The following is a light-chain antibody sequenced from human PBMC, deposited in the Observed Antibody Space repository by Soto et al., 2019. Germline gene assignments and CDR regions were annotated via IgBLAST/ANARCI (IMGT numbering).Light chain of an antibody. CDR3: LQDFNYPFT. CDR2: AAS. Sequence: AIQMTQSPTSLSASVEDRVTITCRASQGIRDDLGWYQQKPGKAPKLLIFAASSLESGVPSRFSGRGSGTDFTLTISSLQPEDFATYYCLQDFNYPFTFGQGTKLEIK. V-gene: IGKV1-6*01. J-gene: IGKJ2*01. CDR1: QGIRDD.